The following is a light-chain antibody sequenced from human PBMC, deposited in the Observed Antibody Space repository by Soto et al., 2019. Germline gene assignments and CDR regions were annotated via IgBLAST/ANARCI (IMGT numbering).Light chain of an antibody. CDR2: EVT. V-gene: IGLV2-8*01. J-gene: IGLJ2*01. CDR1: SSHVGGYGY. Sequence: QSVLTQPPSASGSPGQSVTMSCTGTSSHVGGYGYVSWYQQHPGKAPKLMIFEVTKRASGVPNRFSGSKSGNTASLTDSGLQAEDEADYYCSSYAGINTDVVFGGGTKLTVL. CDR3: SSYAGINTDVV.